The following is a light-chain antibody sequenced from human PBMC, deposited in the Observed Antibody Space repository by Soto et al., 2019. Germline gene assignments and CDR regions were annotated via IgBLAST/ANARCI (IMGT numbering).Light chain of an antibody. CDR3: SSYTSSSTLVV. CDR1: SSDVGGYNY. V-gene: IGLV2-14*01. Sequence: QSALTQPASVSGSPGQSITISCTGTSSDVGGYNYVSWYQQHPGKAPKLMIYEVSNRPSGVSNRFSGPKSGNTASLTIPGLQAEDEADYYCSSYTSSSTLVVFGGGTKLTVL. J-gene: IGLJ2*01. CDR2: EVS.